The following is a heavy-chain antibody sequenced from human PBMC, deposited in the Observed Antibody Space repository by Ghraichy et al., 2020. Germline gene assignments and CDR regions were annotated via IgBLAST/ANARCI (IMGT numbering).Heavy chain of an antibody. CDR2: INQAGSEK. CDR3: ARDRVGRNYYGSGSYPSWFDP. J-gene: IGHJ5*02. D-gene: IGHD3-10*01. V-gene: IGHV3-7*01. Sequence: GGSLRLSCAASGFTFSSYWMSWVRQAPGKGLEWVANINQAGSEKYYVDSVKGRFTISGDNAKNSLYLQMNSLRAEDTAVYYCARDRVGRNYYGSGSYPSWFDPWGQGTLVTVSS. CDR1: GFTFSSYW.